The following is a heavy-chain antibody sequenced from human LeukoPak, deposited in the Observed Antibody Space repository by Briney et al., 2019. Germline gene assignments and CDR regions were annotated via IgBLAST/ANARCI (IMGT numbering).Heavy chain of an antibody. Sequence: SVKVSCKASGGTFSSYAISWVRQAPGQGLEWMGRIIPIFGIANYAQKFQGRVTITADKSTSTAYMELSSLRSEDTAVYYCARDSDTVTREYYFDYWGRGTLVTVSS. CDR2: IIPIFGIA. D-gene: IGHD4-11*01. CDR3: ARDSDTVTREYYFDY. CDR1: GGTFSSYA. J-gene: IGHJ4*02. V-gene: IGHV1-69*04.